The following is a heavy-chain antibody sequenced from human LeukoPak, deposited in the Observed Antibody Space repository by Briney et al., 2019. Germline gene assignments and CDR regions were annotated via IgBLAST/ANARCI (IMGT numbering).Heavy chain of an antibody. CDR1: GFTFSSYE. D-gene: IGHD1-26*01. CDR2: INDRGDTI. J-gene: IGHJ4*02. Sequence: PGGSLRLSCAASGFTFSSYEMNWVRQAPGKGLELVSYINDRGDTIYYAESVKGRFTISRDNAKTSLYLQMNSLRADDTAVYYCAITVGATDSLDYWGQGTLVTVSS. CDR3: AITVGATDSLDY. V-gene: IGHV3-48*03.